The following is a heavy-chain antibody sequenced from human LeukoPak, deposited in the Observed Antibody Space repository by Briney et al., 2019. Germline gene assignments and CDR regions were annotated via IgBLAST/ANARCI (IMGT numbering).Heavy chain of an antibody. V-gene: IGHV3-48*03. J-gene: IGHJ6*02. D-gene: IGHD6-13*01. CDR2: ISSSGSTM. CDR1: GFTFSSYE. Sequence: GGSLRLSCAASGFTFSSYEMNWVRQAPGKGLEWVSYISSSGSTMYYADSVKGRFTISRDNSKNTLYLQMNSLRAEDTAVYYCAKGSGSSSWYSPRADYYYYGMDVWGQGTTVTVSS. CDR3: AKGSGSSSWYSPRADYYYYGMDV.